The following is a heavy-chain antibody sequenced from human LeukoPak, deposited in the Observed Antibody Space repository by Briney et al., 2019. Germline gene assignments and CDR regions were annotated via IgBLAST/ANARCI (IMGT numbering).Heavy chain of an antibody. Sequence: GASVKVSCKASGGTFSSYTISWVRQAPGQGLEWMGRIIPILGIANYAQKFQGRVTITADKSTSTAYMELSSLRSEDTAVYYCARGGCSSTSCVNWFDPWGQGTLVTVSS. CDR2: IIPILGIA. V-gene: IGHV1-69*02. J-gene: IGHJ5*02. D-gene: IGHD2-2*01. CDR1: GGTFSSYT. CDR3: ARGGCSSTSCVNWFDP.